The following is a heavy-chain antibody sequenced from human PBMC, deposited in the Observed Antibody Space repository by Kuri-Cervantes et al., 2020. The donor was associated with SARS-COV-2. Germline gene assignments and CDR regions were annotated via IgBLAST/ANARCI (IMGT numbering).Heavy chain of an antibody. Sequence: GSLRLSCTVSGGSISGYYWSWIRQPPGKGLEWIGEINHSGSTNYNPSLKGRVTISVDTSKNQFSLKLSSVTAEDTAVYYCATDQDLLGGFRLKKYYYYGMDVWGQGTTVTVSS. J-gene: IGHJ6*02. CDR3: ATDQDLLGGFRLKKYYYYGMDV. CDR2: INHSGST. CDR1: GGSISGYY. D-gene: IGHD3-16*01. V-gene: IGHV4-59*01.